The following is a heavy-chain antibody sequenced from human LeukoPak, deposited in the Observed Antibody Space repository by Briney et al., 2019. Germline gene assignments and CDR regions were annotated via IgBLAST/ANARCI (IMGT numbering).Heavy chain of an antibody. D-gene: IGHD5-18*01. CDR1: GFTFSNCW. CDR3: AQGHSHTAMYF. V-gene: IGHV3-7*01. Sequence: GGSLRLPCGASGFTFSNCWMTWVRQAPGKGLEWVGNIKQDGSEKYYVDSVKGRFTISRDNAKNSLYLQMNSLRVEDTAVYYCAQGHSHTAMYFWGQGTLVTVSS. CDR2: IKQDGSEK. J-gene: IGHJ4*02.